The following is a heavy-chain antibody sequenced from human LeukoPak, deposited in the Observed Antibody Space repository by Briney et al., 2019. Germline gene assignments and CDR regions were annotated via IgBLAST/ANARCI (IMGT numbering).Heavy chain of an antibody. J-gene: IGHJ4*02. CDR1: GGTFISYA. Sequence: ASVKVSCKASGGTFISYAISWVRQAPGQGLEWMGRIIPILGIANYAQKFQGRVTITADKSTSTAYMELSSLRSEDTAVYYCAMLPNLIVGARDYFDYWGQGTLVTVSS. CDR2: IIPILGIA. V-gene: IGHV1-69*04. D-gene: IGHD1-26*01. CDR3: AMLPNLIVGARDYFDY.